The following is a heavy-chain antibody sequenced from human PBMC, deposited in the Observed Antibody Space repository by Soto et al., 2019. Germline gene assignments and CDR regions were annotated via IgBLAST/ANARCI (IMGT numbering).Heavy chain of an antibody. CDR1: NGSISSNSYY. CDR3: TRGVIVFGRVTVMPD. V-gene: IGHV4-39*01. Sequence: SETLSLTCTVSNGSISSNSYYWGWVRQPPGEGLEWTASMYYSGGGNTFYKPSFRSRVTMSADASKSQFSLKLSSVTVADTAVYYCTRGVIVFGRVTVMPDWGQGALVTVS. D-gene: IGHD3-16*02. J-gene: IGHJ4*02. CDR2: MYYSGGGNT.